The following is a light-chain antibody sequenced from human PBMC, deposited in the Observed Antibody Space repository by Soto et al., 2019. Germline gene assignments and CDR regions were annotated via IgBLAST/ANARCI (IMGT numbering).Light chain of an antibody. V-gene: IGLV1-40*01. J-gene: IGLJ2*01. Sequence: AACAVQWYQQLPGAAPKLLIYYNNNRPSGVPDRFSGSKSGTSAFLAITGLQADDEADYYCCSYAGRSTWDVVFGGGTKVTVL. CDR2: YNN. CDR1: AACA. CDR3: CSYAGRSTWDVV.